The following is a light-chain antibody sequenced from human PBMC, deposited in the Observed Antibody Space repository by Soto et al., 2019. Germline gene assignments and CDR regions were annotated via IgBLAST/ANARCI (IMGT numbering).Light chain of an antibody. V-gene: IGKV1-27*01. CDR1: QGISNS. CDR2: AAS. Sequence: DIQMTQSPSSLSASVGDRVTITCRASQGISNSLAWYQQKPGKVPKLLIYAASTLQSGVPARFSGSGSGTDFTRTISSLQPEDVATYYWQKYDSAPLTFGGGTKVEIK. CDR3: QKYDSAPLT. J-gene: IGKJ4*01.